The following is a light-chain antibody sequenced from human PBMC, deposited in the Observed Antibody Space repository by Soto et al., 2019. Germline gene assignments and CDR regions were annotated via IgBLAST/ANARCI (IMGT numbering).Light chain of an antibody. CDR2: RNN. CDR3: AAWDDSLSGYVV. V-gene: IGLV1-47*01. J-gene: IGLJ2*01. CDR1: SSNIGGNY. Sequence: QSVLTQPPSASGTPGQRVTISCSGSSSNIGGNYVYWYQQLPGTAPKLLIYRNNQRLSGVPDRFSGSKSGTSASLAISGLRSEDEADYYCAAWDDSLSGYVVFGGGTKLTVL.